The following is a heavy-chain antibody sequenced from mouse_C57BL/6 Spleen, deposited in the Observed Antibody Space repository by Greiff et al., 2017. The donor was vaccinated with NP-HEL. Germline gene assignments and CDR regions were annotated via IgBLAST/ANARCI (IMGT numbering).Heavy chain of an antibody. V-gene: IGHV5-6*01. D-gene: IGHD4-1*01. CDR2: ISSGGSYT. CDR3: ARQTGTRYYFDY. Sequence: EVKLVESGGDLVKPGGSLKLSCAASGFTFSSYGMSWVRQTPDKRLEWVATISSGGSYTYYPDSVKGRFTISRDNAKNTLYLQMSSLKSEDTAMYYCARQTGTRYYFDYWGQGTTLTVSS. CDR1: GFTFSSYG. J-gene: IGHJ2*01.